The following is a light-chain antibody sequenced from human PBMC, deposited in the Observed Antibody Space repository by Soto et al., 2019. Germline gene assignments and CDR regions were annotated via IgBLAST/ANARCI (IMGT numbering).Light chain of an antibody. CDR3: SSYTISNTLPFV. V-gene: IGLV2-14*02. CDR2: DDT. J-gene: IGLJ1*01. CDR1: VGL. Sequence: QSVLTQPASVSGSPGQSITISCTGTVGLVSWYQQHPGKVPKLIIYDDTKRPSGVSSRFSGSKSGNTASLAISGLQAEDEADYYCSSYTISNTLPFVFGTGTKVTVL.